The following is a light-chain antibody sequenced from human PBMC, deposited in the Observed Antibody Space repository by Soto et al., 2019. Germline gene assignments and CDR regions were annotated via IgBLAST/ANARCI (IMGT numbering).Light chain of an antibody. CDR1: QGIRND. J-gene: IGKJ4*01. CDR3: LQDYSFLT. V-gene: IGKV1-6*01. CDR2: AAS. Sequence: AIQMTQSPSSLSASVGDRVTITCRASQGIRNDLAWYQQKPGKAPELLIYAASSLQSGVPSRFSGSGSGTDFTLTISSLQPEDCATYYCLQDYSFLTFGGGTKVEIK.